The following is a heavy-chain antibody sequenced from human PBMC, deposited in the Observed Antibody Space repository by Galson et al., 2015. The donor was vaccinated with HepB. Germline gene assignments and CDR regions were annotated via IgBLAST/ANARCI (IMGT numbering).Heavy chain of an antibody. J-gene: IGHJ4*02. Sequence: SLRLSCAASGFTFSSYAMNWVRQAPGKGLEWVSGISASGESTYYADSVKGRFTISRDNSKNTLHLQMNSLRVEDTAVYYCARDSSYIVVPAAGDFDSWGQGTLVTVSS. CDR3: ARDSSYIVVPAAGDFDS. CDR2: ISASGEST. V-gene: IGHV3-23*01. D-gene: IGHD2-2*01. CDR1: GFTFSSYA.